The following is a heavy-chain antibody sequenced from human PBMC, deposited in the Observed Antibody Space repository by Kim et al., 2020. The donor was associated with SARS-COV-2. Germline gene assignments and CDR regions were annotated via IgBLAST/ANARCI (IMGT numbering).Heavy chain of an antibody. J-gene: IGHJ4*01. Sequence: GGSLRLSCAASGFTFSDYYMTCVRQAPGKGLEWGSYISSSGSYVNYADAVKGRFAISRDNAKNSLYLQMSSLRAEDTALYYCARVSFGDLSAYYFDLWG. CDR3: ARVSFGDLSAYYFDL. CDR2: ISSSGSYV. D-gene: IGHD3-10*01. CDR1: GFTFSDYY. V-gene: IGHV3-11*01.